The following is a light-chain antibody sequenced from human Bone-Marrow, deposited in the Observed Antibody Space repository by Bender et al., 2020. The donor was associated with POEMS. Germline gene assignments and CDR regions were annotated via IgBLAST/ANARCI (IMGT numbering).Light chain of an antibody. CDR2: EGS. CDR1: SSDVGGYNY. J-gene: IGLJ1*01. CDR3: CSYAGSSTYV. V-gene: IGLV2-23*01. Sequence: QSALTQPASASGSPGQSVTISCTGTSSDVGGYNYVSWYQQHPGKAPKTIIYEGSKRPSGVSNRFSGSKSANTASLTISGLQAEDEADYYCCSYAGSSTYVFGTGTKVTVL.